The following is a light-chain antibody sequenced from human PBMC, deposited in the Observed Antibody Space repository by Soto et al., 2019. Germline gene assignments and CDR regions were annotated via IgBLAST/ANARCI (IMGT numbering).Light chain of an antibody. CDR3: QQDGSSPTWT. J-gene: IGKJ1*01. Sequence: EIVLTPSPGTLSLSPGERATLSCRASQSVSSSYLAWYQQKPGQAPRPLIYGASSRATGIPDRFSGSGSGTDFTLTISRLEPEDFAVYYCQQDGSSPTWTFGHGTKVAIK. CDR1: QSVSSSY. CDR2: GAS. V-gene: IGKV3-20*01.